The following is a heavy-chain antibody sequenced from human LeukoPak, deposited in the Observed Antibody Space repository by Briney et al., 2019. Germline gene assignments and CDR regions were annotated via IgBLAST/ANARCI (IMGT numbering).Heavy chain of an antibody. CDR3: ARREATSGGGRSWFDP. Sequence: PSETLSLTCTVPGGSITGYYWSWIRQPPGKGLEWIGYIYTSVSTNYNPSPKSRVPISVDPSKNQISLKLNSVTAADTAVYYCARREATSGGGRSWFDPWRQGTLVTVSS. D-gene: IGHD1-1*01. CDR2: IYTSVST. V-gene: IGHV4-4*09. CDR1: GGSITGYY. J-gene: IGHJ5*02.